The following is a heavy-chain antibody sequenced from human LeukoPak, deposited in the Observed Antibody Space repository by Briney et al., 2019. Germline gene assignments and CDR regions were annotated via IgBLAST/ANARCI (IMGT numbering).Heavy chain of an antibody. J-gene: IGHJ4*02. V-gene: IGHV4-59*01. CDR3: ARERLGYYDRSGLDY. D-gene: IGHD3-22*01. CDR2: IYYSGST. Sequence: PSETLSLTCTVSGGSISSYYWNWIRQPPGKGLEWIGYIYYSGSTNYNPSLKSRVTTSVDTSKNQFSLKLSSVTAADTAAYYCARERLGYYDRSGLDYWGQGTLVTVSS. CDR1: GGSISSYY.